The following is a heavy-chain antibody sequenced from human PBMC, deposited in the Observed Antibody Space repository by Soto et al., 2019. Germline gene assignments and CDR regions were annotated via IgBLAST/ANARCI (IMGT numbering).Heavy chain of an antibody. V-gene: IGHV4-39*07. CDR2: INHSGST. D-gene: IGHD3-10*01. J-gene: IGHJ4*02. CDR1: GGSISSSSYF. CDR3: ARDKITGLFDY. Sequence: SSETLSLTCSVSGGSISSSSYFWTWIRQPPGTGLEWIGEINHSGSTNYNPSLKSRVTISVDTSKSQFSLKLTSVTAADTAVYYCARDKITGLFDYWGQGTLVTVSS.